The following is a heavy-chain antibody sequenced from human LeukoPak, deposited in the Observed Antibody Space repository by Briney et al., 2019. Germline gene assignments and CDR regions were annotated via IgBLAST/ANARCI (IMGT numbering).Heavy chain of an antibody. CDR2: MNPNSGNT. Sequence: ASVKVSCKASGGTFSSYAINWVRQATGQGLEWMGWMNPNSGNTGYAQKFQGRVTMTRNTSISTAYMELSSLRSEDTAVYYCASTMVRGVMVDYWGQGTLVTVSS. CDR3: ASTMVRGVMVDY. V-gene: IGHV1-8*02. D-gene: IGHD3-10*01. J-gene: IGHJ4*02. CDR1: GGTFSSYA.